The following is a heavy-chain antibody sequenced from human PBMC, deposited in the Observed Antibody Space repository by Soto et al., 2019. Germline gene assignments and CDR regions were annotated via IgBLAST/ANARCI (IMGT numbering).Heavy chain of an antibody. CDR2: IVPIFRTA. CDR3: ARETSAPGTFRGDASDI. D-gene: IGHD6-13*01. CDR1: GDTFSNYV. Sequence: QVQLVQSGAEVKKPGSSVKVACKVSGDTFSNYVINWVRQAPGQGLEWMGAIVPIFRTANYAQKFQGRVTITADEFTITAYMELSGLRSADTATYYCARETSAPGTFRGDASDIWGQGTLVTVSS. J-gene: IGHJ3*02. V-gene: IGHV1-69*12.